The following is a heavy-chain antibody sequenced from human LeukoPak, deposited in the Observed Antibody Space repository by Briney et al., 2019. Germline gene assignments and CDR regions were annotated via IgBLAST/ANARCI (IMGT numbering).Heavy chain of an antibody. CDR2: IYTSGST. CDR1: GGSISSGSYY. J-gene: IGHJ4*02. D-gene: IGHD3-3*01. Sequence: SQTLSLTCTVSGGSISSGSYYWSWIRQPAGKGLEWIGRIYTSGSTNYNPSLKSRVTISVDTSKNQFSLKLSSVTAADTAVYYCASYDFWSGSNRFDYWGQGTLVTVSS. CDR3: ASYDFWSGSNRFDY. V-gene: IGHV4-61*02.